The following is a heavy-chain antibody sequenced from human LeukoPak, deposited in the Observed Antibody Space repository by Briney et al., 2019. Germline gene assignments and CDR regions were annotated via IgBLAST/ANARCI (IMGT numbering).Heavy chain of an antibody. Sequence: SQTLSLTCTFSGAFISTGGYYWTWIRQPPGEGLEWIGYIYYTGSVDYNPSLKSRLTISLDTSKNQFSLKLNSVTAADTAVYYCAREHTYYFGSQTSTLDVWGQGTAVIVSS. J-gene: IGHJ6*02. CDR2: IYYTGSV. CDR3: AREHTYYFGSQTSTLDV. V-gene: IGHV4-31*03. D-gene: IGHD3-10*01. CDR1: GAFISTGGYY.